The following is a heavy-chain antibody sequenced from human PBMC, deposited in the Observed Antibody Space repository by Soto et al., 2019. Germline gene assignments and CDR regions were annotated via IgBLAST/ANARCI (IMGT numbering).Heavy chain of an antibody. Sequence: GESLKISCKGSGYSFTSYWTGWVRQMPGKGLEWMGIIYPGDSDTRYSPSFQGQVTISADKSISTAYLQWSSLKASDTAMYYCARRGTNIGDTIFGVVIMGAFDIWGQGTMVTVSS. CDR1: GYSFTSYW. D-gene: IGHD3-3*01. V-gene: IGHV5-51*01. J-gene: IGHJ3*02. CDR3: ARRGTNIGDTIFGVVIMGAFDI. CDR2: IYPGDSDT.